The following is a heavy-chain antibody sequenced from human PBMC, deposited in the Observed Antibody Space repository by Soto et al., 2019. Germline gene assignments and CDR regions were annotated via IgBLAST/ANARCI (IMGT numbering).Heavy chain of an antibody. CDR1: GFHQINYW. D-gene: IGHD5-18*01. J-gene: IGHJ4*02. CDR3: ARLSRSGYSYGSIFDF. Sequence: GRSLRLSCAASGFHQINYWMSSTRPARGKVLEWVAKIEESGSEKYYVDSVKGRLTISRDNPKNSQYLQMNSLRAEDTAVYYCARLSRSGYSYGSIFDFWGQGTLVTVSS. V-gene: IGHV3-7*03. CDR2: IEESGSEK.